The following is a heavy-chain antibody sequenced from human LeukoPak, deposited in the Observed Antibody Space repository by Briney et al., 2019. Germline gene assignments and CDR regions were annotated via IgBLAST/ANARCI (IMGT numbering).Heavy chain of an antibody. Sequence: SETLSLTCAVYGGSFSGYYWGWIRQPPGKGLEWIGSIYHSGSTYYNPSLKSRVTISVDTSKNQFSLKLSSVTAADTAVYYCARRDCSSTSCYAGEGFDYWGQGTLVTVSS. D-gene: IGHD2-2*01. CDR1: GGSFSGYY. CDR3: ARRDCSSTSCYAGEGFDY. J-gene: IGHJ4*02. CDR2: IYHSGST. V-gene: IGHV4-38-2*01.